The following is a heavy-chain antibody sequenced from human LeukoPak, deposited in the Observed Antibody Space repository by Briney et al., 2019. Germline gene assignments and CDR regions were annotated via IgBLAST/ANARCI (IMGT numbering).Heavy chain of an antibody. V-gene: IGHV3-49*04. CDR1: GFTFGDYA. CDR3: TRLAGSGHDRFDF. J-gene: IGHJ4*02. Sequence: GRSLRLSCSASGFTFGDYAMGWVRQAPGKGLEWLGFIRTKDFGATTQYPASVKGRFSISRDDSKRVVYLQMNSLNIEDTAVFYCTRLAGSGHDRFDFWGQGTLVTVSS. D-gene: IGHD5-12*01. CDR2: IRTKDFGATT.